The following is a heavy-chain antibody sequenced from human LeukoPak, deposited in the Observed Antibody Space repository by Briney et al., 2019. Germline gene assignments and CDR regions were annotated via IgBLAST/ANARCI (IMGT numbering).Heavy chain of an antibody. D-gene: IGHD3-10*02. Sequence: GGSLRHSCAASGFTFSNYAMSWVRQAPGKGLEWVSSISDSGGSTYYADSVKGRFTISRDNAKNSLYLQMNSLRAEDTAVYYCAELGITMIGGVWGKGTTVTIPS. J-gene: IGHJ6*04. CDR2: ISDSGGST. CDR3: AELGITMIGGV. V-gene: IGHV3-23*01. CDR1: GFTFSNYA.